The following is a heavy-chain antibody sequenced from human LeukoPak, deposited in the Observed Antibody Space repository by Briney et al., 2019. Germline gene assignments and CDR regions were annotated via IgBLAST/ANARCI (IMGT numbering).Heavy chain of an antibody. D-gene: IGHD4-17*01. Sequence: SETLSLTCTVSGGATSSYYWSWIRQPPGKGLEWIGYVSYTGSTNCNPSLKSRVTMSVDTSKNQFSLNLSSVTAADTAMYYCARASTVTTWSLGYWGQGILVTVSS. CDR3: ARASTVTTWSLGY. V-gene: IGHV4-59*01. CDR2: VSYTGST. J-gene: IGHJ4*02. CDR1: GGATSSYY.